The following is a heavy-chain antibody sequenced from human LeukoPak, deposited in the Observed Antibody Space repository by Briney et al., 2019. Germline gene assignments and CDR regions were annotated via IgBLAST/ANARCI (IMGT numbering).Heavy chain of an antibody. CDR1: GDSMTSGSYY. D-gene: IGHD1-26*01. V-gene: IGHV4-61*02. J-gene: IGHJ4*02. CDR2: VYTRGSA. Sequence: PSQTLSLTCTVSGDSMTSGSYYWSWIRQPAGKGLEWIGRVYTRGSATYNPSLKSRVTLSVDTSNNQVSLRLTSVTAADTAVYYCARDNSGSFPPICDHWGQGFQVTVSS. CDR3: ARDNSGSFPPICDH.